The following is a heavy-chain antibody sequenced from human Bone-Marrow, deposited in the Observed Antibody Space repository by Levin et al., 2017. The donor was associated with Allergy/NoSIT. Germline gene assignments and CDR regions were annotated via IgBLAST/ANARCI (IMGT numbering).Heavy chain of an antibody. D-gene: IGHD6-13*01. J-gene: IGHJ4*02. CDR2: IWYDGSNK. V-gene: IGHV3-33*01. CDR3: AGLYSSSWYVDY. CDR1: GFTFSSYG. Sequence: GGSLRLSCAASGFTFSSYGMHWVRQAPGKGLEWVAVIWYDGSNKYYADSVKGRFTISRDNSKNTLYLQMNSLRAEDTAVYYCAGLYSSSWYVDYWGQGTLVTVSS.